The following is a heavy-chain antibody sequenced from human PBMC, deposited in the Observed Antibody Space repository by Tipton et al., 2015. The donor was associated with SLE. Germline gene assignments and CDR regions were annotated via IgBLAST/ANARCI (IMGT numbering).Heavy chain of an antibody. D-gene: IGHD5-18*01. V-gene: IGHV1-18*01. J-gene: IGHJ4*02. CDR1: GYTFRTYG. CDR2: ISTYKGDT. Sequence: QSGAEVKKPGASVKVSCKTSGYTFRTYGITWVRQAPGQGLEWMGWISTYKGDTNYAQKLQGRVTMTTDTSTSTAYMELRSLRSDDTAVYYCAREATAMGPFDYWGQGTLVTVSS. CDR3: AREATAMGPFDY.